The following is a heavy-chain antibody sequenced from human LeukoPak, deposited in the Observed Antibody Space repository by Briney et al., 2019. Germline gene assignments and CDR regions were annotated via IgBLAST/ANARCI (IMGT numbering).Heavy chain of an antibody. D-gene: IGHD6-13*01. CDR1: GFTFSSYA. J-gene: IGHJ4*02. V-gene: IGHV3-64*01. Sequence: PGGSLRLSCAASGFTFSSYAMSWVRQAPGKGLEYVSAISSNGGSTYYANSVKGRFTISRDNSKNTLYLQMGSLRAEDVAVYYCARSPWGIAAAEDYWGQGTLVTVSS. CDR2: ISSNGGST. CDR3: ARSPWGIAAAEDY.